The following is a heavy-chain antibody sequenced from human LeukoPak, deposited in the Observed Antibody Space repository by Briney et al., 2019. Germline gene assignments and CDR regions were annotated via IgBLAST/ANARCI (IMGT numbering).Heavy chain of an antibody. J-gene: IGHJ5*02. CDR3: VKAEYGSGVINWFDP. CDR2: ISYDGSNK. V-gene: IGHV3-33*05. CDR1: GVTFSSYG. D-gene: IGHD6-19*01. Sequence: PGGAMRLSCVASGVTFSSYGMHGVRQAPGEGLEWGAVISYDGSNKYHADSVNGRFTISSDNSNTTLYLQMTSLRDEDTAIYYCVKAEYGSGVINWFDPWGQGTLVIVSS.